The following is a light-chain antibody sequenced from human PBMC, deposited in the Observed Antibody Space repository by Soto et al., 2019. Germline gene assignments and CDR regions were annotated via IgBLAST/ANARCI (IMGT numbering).Light chain of an antibody. CDR1: QTVLHNSNKKNY. CDR2: WAS. V-gene: IGKV4-1*01. J-gene: IGKJ4*01. Sequence: DFVMTQSPDSLAVSLGERATINCNSSQTVLHNSNKKNYLAWYQHKPRQPPKLLIYWASTRESGVPDRFSGSGSGTELTLTISSLQAEDVAVYYCQQFYSPPLTFGGGTKVEIK. CDR3: QQFYSPPLT.